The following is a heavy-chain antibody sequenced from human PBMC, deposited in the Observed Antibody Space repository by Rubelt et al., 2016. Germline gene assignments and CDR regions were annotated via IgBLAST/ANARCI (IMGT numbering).Heavy chain of an antibody. CDR3: ARGASRAGRLFEY. Sequence: EVQLVESGGGLVKPGESLRLSCAGSGFSLTNAWMHWVRQAPGKGLVWVSRINSDGSSPTYADSVKGRFTISRDNAKNTLYVQMNSLRVEDTAVYYCARGASRAGRLFEYWGQGTLVTVSS. V-gene: IGHV3-74*02. J-gene: IGHJ4*02. D-gene: IGHD6-6*01. CDR1: GFSLTNAW. CDR2: INSDGSSP.